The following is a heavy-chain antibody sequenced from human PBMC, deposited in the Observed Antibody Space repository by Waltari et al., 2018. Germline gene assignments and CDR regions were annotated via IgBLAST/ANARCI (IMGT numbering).Heavy chain of an antibody. CDR2: IFHSGST. D-gene: IGHD2-8*02. J-gene: IGHJ4*02. CDR1: GGSIRSYNYF. Sequence: QLQLQESGPGLVKPSETLSLTCTVSGGSIRSYNYFWVWIRQPPGKGLEWIVNIFHSGSTYYNPSLKSRVTISVDTSKNQFSLKLSSVTAADTAVYYCATGGRPDYWGQGTLVTVSS. CDR3: ATGGRPDY. V-gene: IGHV4-39*01.